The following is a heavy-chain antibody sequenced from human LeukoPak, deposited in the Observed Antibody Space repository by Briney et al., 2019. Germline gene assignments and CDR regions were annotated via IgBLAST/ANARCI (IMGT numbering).Heavy chain of an antibody. CDR3: ARLSITTKVVVN. CDR2: ISSSSSYI. CDR1: GFTFSSYS. J-gene: IGHJ4*02. D-gene: IGHD3-22*01. V-gene: IGHV3-21*01. Sequence: KTGGSLRLSCAASGFTFSSYSMNWVRQAPGKGLEWVSSISSSSSYIYYADSVKGRFTISRDNAKNSLYLQMNSLRAEDTAVYYCARLSITTKVVVNWGQGTLVTVSS.